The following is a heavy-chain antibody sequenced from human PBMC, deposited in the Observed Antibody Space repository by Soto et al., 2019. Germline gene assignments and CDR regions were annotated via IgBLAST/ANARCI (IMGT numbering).Heavy chain of an antibody. Sequence: PGESLKISCKVSGYNFTTYWISWVRQMPGKGLECMGRIDPSDSYTDYSPSFEGHVTMSVDRSINTAYLEWSSLKASDTAMYYCARLTLAHDSSGYHIFDYWGRGTLVTVSA. V-gene: IGHV5-10-1*01. J-gene: IGHJ4*02. CDR2: IDPSDSYT. D-gene: IGHD3-22*01. CDR1: GYNFTTYW. CDR3: ARLTLAHDSSGYHIFDY.